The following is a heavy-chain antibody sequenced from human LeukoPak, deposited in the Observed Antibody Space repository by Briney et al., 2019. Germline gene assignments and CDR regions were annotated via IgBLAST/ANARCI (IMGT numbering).Heavy chain of an antibody. V-gene: IGHV1-24*01. CDR2: FDPEDGET. CDR1: GYTLTELS. Sequence: GASVKVSCKVSGYTLTELSMHWVRQAPGKGLEWMGGFDPEDGETIYAQKFQGRVTMTEDTSTDTAYMELSSLRSEDTAVYYCATDLDSSGYFGAFDIWGQETMVTVSS. CDR3: ATDLDSSGYFGAFDI. J-gene: IGHJ3*02. D-gene: IGHD3-22*01.